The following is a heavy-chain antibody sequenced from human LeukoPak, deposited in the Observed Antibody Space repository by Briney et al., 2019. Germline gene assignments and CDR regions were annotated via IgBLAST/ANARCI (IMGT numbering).Heavy chain of an antibody. D-gene: IGHD2-21*02. CDR1: GFTFSSYA. CDR2: ISSNGGST. Sequence: QPGGSLRLSCAASGFTFSSYAMHWVRQAPGKGLEYVSAISSNGGSTYYANSVKGRFTISRDNSKNTLYLQMGSLRAEDMAVYYCARDSLVTLAGPYWCFDLWGRGTLVTVSS. J-gene: IGHJ2*01. CDR3: ARDSLVTLAGPYWCFDL. V-gene: IGHV3-64*01.